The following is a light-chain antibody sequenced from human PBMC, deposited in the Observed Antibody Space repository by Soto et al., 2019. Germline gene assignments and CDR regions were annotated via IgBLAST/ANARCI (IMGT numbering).Light chain of an antibody. V-gene: IGKV3-11*01. CDR2: DAT. CDR3: QERSIWPPSFT. Sequence: EIVLTQSPATLSLSPGERATLSCRASQSVSRYLAWYQQRPGQAPRLLIFDATKRTADTPARFSGNGSGTDFTLTISSLEPEDSAVYYCQERSIWPPSFTFGPGTKV. CDR1: QSVSRY. J-gene: IGKJ3*01.